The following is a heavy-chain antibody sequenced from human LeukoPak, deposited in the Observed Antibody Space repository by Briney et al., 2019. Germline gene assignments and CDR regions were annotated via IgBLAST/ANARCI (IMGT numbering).Heavy chain of an antibody. Sequence: SETLSLTCTVSGGSISSYYWSWIRQPPGKGLEWIGFIYYSGSTNYNPSVKSRVTISVDTSKNQFSLRLSSVTAADTAVYYCATFGRANGAFDIWGQGTMVTVSS. CDR3: ATFGRANGAFDI. V-gene: IGHV4-59*01. J-gene: IGHJ3*02. CDR2: IYYSGST. D-gene: IGHD3-10*01. CDR1: GGSISSYY.